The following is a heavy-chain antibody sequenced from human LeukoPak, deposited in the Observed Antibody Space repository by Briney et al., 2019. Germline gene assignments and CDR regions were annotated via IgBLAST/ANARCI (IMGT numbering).Heavy chain of an antibody. D-gene: IGHD6-19*01. CDR1: GGSFSGYY. CDR3: ARLPIAVAGVGPYDAFDI. CDR2: IYYSGST. J-gene: IGHJ3*02. V-gene: IGHV4-34*01. Sequence: SETLSLTCAVYGGSFSGYYWSWIRQPPGKGLEWIGSIYYSGSTYYNPSLKSRVTISVDTSKNQFSLKLSSVTAADTAVYYCARLPIAVAGVGPYDAFDIWGQGTMVTVSS.